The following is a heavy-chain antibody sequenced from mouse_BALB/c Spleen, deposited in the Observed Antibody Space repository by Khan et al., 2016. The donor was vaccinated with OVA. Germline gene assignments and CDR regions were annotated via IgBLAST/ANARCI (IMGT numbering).Heavy chain of an antibody. Sequence: QVQLQQSGTELARPGASVKLSCKASGYTFTDYYITWVKQRTGQGLEWIGAIYPGSGNTYYNEKFKGKATLTADKSSNTAYMQLSSLTSEDSAVYFGARIDTTSLDYWGQGTTLTVSS. CDR3: ARIDTTSLDY. CDR1: GYTFTDYY. CDR2: IYPGSGNT. V-gene: IGHV1-77*01. J-gene: IGHJ2*01. D-gene: IGHD1-1*01.